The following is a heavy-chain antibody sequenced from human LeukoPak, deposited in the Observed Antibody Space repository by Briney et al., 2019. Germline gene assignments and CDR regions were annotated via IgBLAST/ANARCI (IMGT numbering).Heavy chain of an antibody. CDR3: AKSHESYGSGSYYN. J-gene: IGHJ4*02. Sequence: PGRSLRLSCAASGFTFDDYAMSWVRQAPGKGLEWVSAISGSGGSTYYADSVKGRFTISRDNSKNTLYLQMNSLRAEDTAVYYCAKSHESYGSGSYYNWGQGTLVTVSS. CDR2: ISGSGGST. D-gene: IGHD3-10*01. CDR1: GFTFDDYA. V-gene: IGHV3-23*01.